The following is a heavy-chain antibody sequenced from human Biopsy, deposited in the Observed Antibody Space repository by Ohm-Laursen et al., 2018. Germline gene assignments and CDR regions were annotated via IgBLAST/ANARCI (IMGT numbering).Heavy chain of an antibody. CDR1: GYSFTSYY. V-gene: IGHV1-46*01. CDR2: INPSGSTT. Sequence: SCKASGYSFTSYYMHWVRQAPGQGLEWMGMINPSGSTTSYPQIFQGRVTMTRDTSKSTVYMELSSLRSADTAVYFCARNTGWYGDLYYFDYWGQGTLVTVSS. J-gene: IGHJ4*02. CDR3: ARNTGWYGDLYYFDY. D-gene: IGHD6-19*01.